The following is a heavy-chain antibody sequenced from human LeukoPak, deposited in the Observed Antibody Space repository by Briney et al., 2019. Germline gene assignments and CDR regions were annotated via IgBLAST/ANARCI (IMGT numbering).Heavy chain of an antibody. CDR1: GFSVRTTY. CDR3: TRSGYRHPYHFDS. V-gene: IGHV3-53*01. J-gene: IGHJ4*02. CDR2: LYTGGGT. Sequence: GGSLRLSCAASGFSVRTTYMSWVRQAPGKGLEWVSVLYTGGGTDHADSVKGRFIVSRGNSKNTLSLQMNSLRAEDTAIYYCTRSGYRHPYHFDSWGQGTLVIVSS. D-gene: IGHD3-22*01.